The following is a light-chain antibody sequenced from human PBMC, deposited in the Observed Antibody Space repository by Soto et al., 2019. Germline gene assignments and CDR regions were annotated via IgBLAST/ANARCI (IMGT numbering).Light chain of an antibody. CDR3: SSYTTSSTVL. CDR2: DVS. CDR1: SSDVGGYDY. Sequence: QSALTQPASVSGSPGQSITISCTGTSSDVGGYDYVSWYQQHPGKAPKLMIYDVSNRPSGVSNRFSGSKSGNTASLTISGLQAEDEADYHCSSYTTSSTVLFGGGTKLTLL. V-gene: IGLV2-14*03. J-gene: IGLJ2*01.